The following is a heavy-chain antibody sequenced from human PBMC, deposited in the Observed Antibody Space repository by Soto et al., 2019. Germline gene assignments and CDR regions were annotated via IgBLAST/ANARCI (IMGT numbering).Heavy chain of an antibody. D-gene: IGHD5-12*01. Sequence: GGSLRLSCAASGFTFSSYSMNWVRQAPGKGLEWVSYISSSSSTIYYADSVKGRFTISRDNAKNSLYLQMNSLRAEDTAVYYCARDPTLYEYYYYYMDVWGKGTTVTVSS. CDR1: GFTFSSYS. CDR3: ARDPTLYEYYYYYMDV. V-gene: IGHV3-48*01. J-gene: IGHJ6*03. CDR2: ISSSSSTI.